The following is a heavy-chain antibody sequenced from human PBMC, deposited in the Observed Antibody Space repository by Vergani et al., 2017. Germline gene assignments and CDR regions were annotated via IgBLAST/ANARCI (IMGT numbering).Heavy chain of an antibody. CDR3: ASRDITIFGVVIIRGYYYYGMDV. CDR1: GYTFTGYY. Sequence: QVQLVQSGAEVKKPGASVKVSCKASGYTFTGYYMHWVRQAPGQGLEWMGWINPNSGGTNYAQKFQGRVTMTRDTSISTAYMELSRLRSDDTAVYYCASRDITIFGVVIIRGYYYYGMDVWGQGTTVTVS. V-gene: IGHV1-2*02. J-gene: IGHJ6*02. CDR2: INPNSGGT. D-gene: IGHD3-3*01.